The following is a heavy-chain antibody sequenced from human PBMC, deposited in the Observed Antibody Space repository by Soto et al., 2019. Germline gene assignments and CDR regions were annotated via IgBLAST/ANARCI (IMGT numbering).Heavy chain of an antibody. D-gene: IGHD6-13*01. CDR2: IYDSGST. Sequence: SETLSLTCSVSGDSLKNHYWAWIRHSPGKGLERIGSIYDSGSTNYSPALKSRVSMSVDTSKNQFSLKLDSVTPADTAVYYCARVRGTAGKRYFDSWGPGTLVTVSS. V-gene: IGHV4-59*11. J-gene: IGHJ4*02. CDR3: ARVRGTAGKRYFDS. CDR1: GDSLKNHY.